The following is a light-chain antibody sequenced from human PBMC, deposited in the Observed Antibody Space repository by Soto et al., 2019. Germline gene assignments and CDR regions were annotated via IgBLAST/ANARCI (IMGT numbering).Light chain of an antibody. V-gene: IGKV3-20*01. CDR2: GAS. Sequence: IVLTQSPGTLYLTPGERATLSCRASQSVSSSYLAWYQQKPGQAPRLLIYGASSRATGIPDRFSGSGSGTDFTLTISRLEPEDSAVYYCQQYGSSPPFTFGPGTRVDIK. CDR3: QQYGSSPPFT. J-gene: IGKJ3*01. CDR1: QSVSSSY.